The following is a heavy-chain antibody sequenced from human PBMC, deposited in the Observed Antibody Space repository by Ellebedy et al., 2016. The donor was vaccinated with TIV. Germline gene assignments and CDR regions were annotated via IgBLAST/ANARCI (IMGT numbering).Heavy chain of an antibody. CDR2: INAGNGNT. V-gene: IGHV1-3*01. CDR3: ARDPYQMATIRGYFDY. J-gene: IGHJ4*02. Sequence: ASVKVSCKASGYTFTNYAMHWVCQAPGQRLEWMGWINAGNGNTKYSQKFRGRLTITRDTSASTAYMELSSLRSEDTAVYYCARDPYQMATIRGYFDYWGQGTLVTVSS. CDR1: GYTFTNYA. D-gene: IGHD5-12*01.